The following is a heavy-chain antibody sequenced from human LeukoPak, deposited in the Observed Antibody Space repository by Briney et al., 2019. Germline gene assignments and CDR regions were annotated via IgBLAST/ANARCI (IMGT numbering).Heavy chain of an antibody. CDR1: GGSFSGYY. CDR3: ARKVAPMVRGGGFDY. Sequence: SETLSLTCAVYGGSFSGYYWSWIRQPPGKGLEWIGEINHSGNTNYNPSLKSRVTISVDTSKNQFSLKLSSVTAADTAVYYCARKVAPMVRGGGFDYWGQGTLVTVSS. J-gene: IGHJ4*02. V-gene: IGHV4-34*01. D-gene: IGHD3-10*01. CDR2: INHSGNT.